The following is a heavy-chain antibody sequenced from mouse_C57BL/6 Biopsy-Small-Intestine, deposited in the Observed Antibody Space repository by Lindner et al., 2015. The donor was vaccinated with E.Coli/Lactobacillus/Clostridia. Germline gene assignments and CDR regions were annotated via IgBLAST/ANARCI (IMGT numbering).Heavy chain of an antibody. CDR2: IDPENGDT. CDR1: GFNIKDYY. D-gene: IGHD2-4*01. V-gene: IGHV14-2*01. Sequence: VQLQESGAELVKPGASVKLSCTASGFNIKDYYMHWVKQRTEQGLEWIGRIDPENGDTEYASKFQGKATITADTSSNTAYLHLSSLKSEDTAVYFCTRAYEYEGAMDYWGQGTSVTVSS. J-gene: IGHJ4*01. CDR3: TRAYEYEGAMDY.